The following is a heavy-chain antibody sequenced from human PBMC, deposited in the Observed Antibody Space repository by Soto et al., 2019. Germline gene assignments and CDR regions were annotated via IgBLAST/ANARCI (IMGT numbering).Heavy chain of an antibody. V-gene: IGHV3-7*03. J-gene: IGHJ5*02. CDR2: IKQDGSEK. Sequence: GGSLRLSCAASGFTFSSYWMRWVRQAPWKGLEWVANIKQDGSEKYYVDSVKGRFTISRDNAKNSLYLQMNSLRAEDTAVYYCARGGSSGWSDNWFDPWGQGTLVTVSS. D-gene: IGHD6-19*01. CDR1: GFTFSSYW. CDR3: ARGGSSGWSDNWFDP.